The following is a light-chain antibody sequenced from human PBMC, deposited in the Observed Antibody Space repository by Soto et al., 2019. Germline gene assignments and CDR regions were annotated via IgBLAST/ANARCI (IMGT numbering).Light chain of an antibody. J-gene: IGKJ1*01. Sequence: DIQMTQSPSSLSASVGDRVTIICRASQGIGNNLAWYQQKPGRVPKLLIHATSTLQSGVPSRFSGSGSGTDFTLTISSLQPEDVASYYCQKYNSVPATFGQGTKVDIK. CDR1: QGIGNN. V-gene: IGKV1-27*01. CDR3: QKYNSVPAT. CDR2: ATS.